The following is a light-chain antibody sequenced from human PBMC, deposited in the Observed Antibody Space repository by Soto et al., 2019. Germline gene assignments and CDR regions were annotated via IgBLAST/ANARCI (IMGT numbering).Light chain of an antibody. Sequence: EIVLTQSPGTLSLSPGERATLSCRASQSVSSSYLAGYQQKPGQAPRLLIYGASSRATGIPDRFSGSGSGTDFTLTISRLEPEDFAVYYCQQDGSSPPVTFGGGTKVAI. V-gene: IGKV3-20*01. J-gene: IGKJ4*01. CDR3: QQDGSSPPVT. CDR2: GAS. CDR1: QSVSSSY.